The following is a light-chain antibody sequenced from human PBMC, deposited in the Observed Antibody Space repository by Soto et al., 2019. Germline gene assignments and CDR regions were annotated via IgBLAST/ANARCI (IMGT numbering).Light chain of an antibody. V-gene: IGKV4-1*01. J-gene: IGKJ2*01. Sequence: DIVMTQSPDSLAVSLGERATINCKSSQSVLYSSNNKNYLAWYQQKPGQPPKLLIYWASTRESGFPDRFSGGGSGSDFALTISSLQAEDVAVYCCQQYYNTPYTFGQGTQREIK. CDR1: QSVLYSSNNKNY. CDR2: WAS. CDR3: QQYYNTPYT.